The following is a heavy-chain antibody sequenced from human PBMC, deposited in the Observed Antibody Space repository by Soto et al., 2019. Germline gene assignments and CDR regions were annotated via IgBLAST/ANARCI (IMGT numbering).Heavy chain of an antibody. D-gene: IGHD3-3*01. CDR1: GFTFSSYG. J-gene: IGHJ4*02. Sequence: GGSLRLSCAASGFTFSSYGMHWVRQAPGKGLEWVAVIWYDGSNKYYADSVKGRFTISRDNSKNTLYLQMNSLRAEDTAVYYCARDKRDFWSGYYSFMFWGQGTLVTVSS. CDR3: ARDKRDFWSGYYSFMF. V-gene: IGHV3-33*01. CDR2: IWYDGSNK.